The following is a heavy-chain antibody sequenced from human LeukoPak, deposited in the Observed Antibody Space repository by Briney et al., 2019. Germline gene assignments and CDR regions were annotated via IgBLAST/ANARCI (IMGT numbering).Heavy chain of an antibody. CDR3: AKAYSVVVAATRTNWFDP. CDR2: ISGSGGST. CDR1: GFTFSSYG. D-gene: IGHD2-15*01. V-gene: IGHV3-23*01. Sequence: GGSLRLSCAASGFTFSSYGMSWVRQAPGKGLEWVSAISGSGGSTYYADSVKGRFTISRDNSKNTLYLQMNSLRAEDTAVYYCAKAYSVVVAATRTNWFDPWGQGTLVTVSS. J-gene: IGHJ5*02.